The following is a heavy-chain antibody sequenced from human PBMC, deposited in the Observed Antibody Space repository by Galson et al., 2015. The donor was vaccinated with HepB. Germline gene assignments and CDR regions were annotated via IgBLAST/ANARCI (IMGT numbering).Heavy chain of an antibody. CDR2: IYSGGST. D-gene: IGHD3-22*01. Sequence: SLRLSCAASGFTVSNTYMTWVRQAPGKGLEWVSVIYSGGSTYYADSVKGRFTISRDNSKNTLYLQMNSLRADDTAVYYCARDSPESSGYSPHYWGQGTLVTVSS. V-gene: IGHV3-53*01. CDR3: ARDSPESSGYSPHY. J-gene: IGHJ4*02. CDR1: GFTVSNTY.